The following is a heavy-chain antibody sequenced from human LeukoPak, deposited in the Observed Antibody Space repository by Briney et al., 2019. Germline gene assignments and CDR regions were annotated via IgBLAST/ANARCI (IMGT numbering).Heavy chain of an antibody. J-gene: IGHJ6*03. CDR2: ISWNSGSI. Sequence: GGSLRLSCAASGFTFDDYAMHWVRQAPGKGLEWVSGISWNSGSIGYADSVKGRFAISRDNAKNSLYLQMNSLRTEDMALYYCAKDSGPGGYYYMDVWGKGTTVTVSS. CDR1: GFTFDDYA. CDR3: AKDSGPGGYYYMDV. V-gene: IGHV3-9*03.